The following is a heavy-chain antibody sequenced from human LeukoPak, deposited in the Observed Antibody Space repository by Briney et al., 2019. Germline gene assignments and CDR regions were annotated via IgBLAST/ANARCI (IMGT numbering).Heavy chain of an antibody. Sequence: GGSLRLSCAASGFTFSSYAMSWVCQAPGKGLEWVSAISGSGGSTYHADSVKGRFTISRDNSKNTLYLQMNSLRAEDTAVYYCAKSSIRGTTVTIYYFDYWGQGTLVTVSS. CDR1: GFTFSSYA. CDR2: ISGSGGST. D-gene: IGHD4-11*01. J-gene: IGHJ4*02. CDR3: AKSSIRGTTVTIYYFDY. V-gene: IGHV3-23*01.